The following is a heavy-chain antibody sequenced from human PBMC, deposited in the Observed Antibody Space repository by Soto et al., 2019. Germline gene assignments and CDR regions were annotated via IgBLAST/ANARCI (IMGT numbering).Heavy chain of an antibody. J-gene: IGHJ4*02. V-gene: IGHV3-30-3*01. CDR1: GFTFSSYA. CDR2: ISYDGSNK. CDR3: ARDRGYSYGLDY. D-gene: IGHD5-18*01. Sequence: QVQLVESGGGVVQPGRSPRLSCAASGFTFSSYAMHWVRQAPGKGLEWVAVISYDGSNKYYADSVKGRFTISRDNSKNTLYLQMNSLRAEDTAVYYCARDRGYSYGLDYWGQGTLVTVSS.